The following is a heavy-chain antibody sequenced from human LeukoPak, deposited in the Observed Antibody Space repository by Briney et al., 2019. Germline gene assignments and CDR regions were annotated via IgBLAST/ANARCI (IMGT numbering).Heavy chain of an antibody. J-gene: IGHJ4*02. CDR1: GYTFTTYG. D-gene: IGHD3-16*01. V-gene: IGHV1-18*01. CDR2: ISTDNGDT. CDR3: AREGLGELTLDY. Sequence: ASVKVSCKSSGYTFTTYGITWVRQAPGQGLEWMGWISTDNGDTNYAQKLQGRVTMTTDTSTSTAYMELRSLRSDDTAVYYCAREGLGELTLDYWGQGTLVTVSS.